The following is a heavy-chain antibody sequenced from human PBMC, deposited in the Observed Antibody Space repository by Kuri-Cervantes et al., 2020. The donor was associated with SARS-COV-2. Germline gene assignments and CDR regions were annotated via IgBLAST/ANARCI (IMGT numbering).Heavy chain of an antibody. D-gene: IGHD6-19*01. Sequence: GESLKISCVASGFTFSSYGMHWVRQAPGKGLEWVAFIRYDGSNKYYADSVKGRFTISRDNSKNTLYLQMNSLRAEDTAVYYCARDRGGWYTLYWYFDLWGRGTLVTGSS. V-gene: IGHV3-30*02. CDR1: GFTFSSYG. CDR3: ARDRGGWYTLYWYFDL. CDR2: IRYDGSNK. J-gene: IGHJ2*01.